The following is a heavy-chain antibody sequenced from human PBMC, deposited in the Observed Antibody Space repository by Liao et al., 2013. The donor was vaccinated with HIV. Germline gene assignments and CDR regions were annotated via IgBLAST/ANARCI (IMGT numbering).Heavy chain of an antibody. J-gene: IGHJ5*02. V-gene: IGHV4-4*07. CDR3: ARDRGYCSGGSCYSWFDP. CDR2: IYPVGAT. CDR1: GGSISSYY. Sequence: QLQLQESGPGLVKPSETLSLTCTVSGGSISSYYWSWIRQPAGKGLEWIGRIYPVGATNYNPSLKSRVTISVDTSKNQFSLKLSSVTAADTAVYYCARDRGYCSGGSCYSWFDPWGQGTLVTVSS. D-gene: IGHD2-15*01.